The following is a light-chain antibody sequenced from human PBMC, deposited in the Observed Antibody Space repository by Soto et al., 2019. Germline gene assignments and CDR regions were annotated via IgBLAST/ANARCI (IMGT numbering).Light chain of an antibody. V-gene: IGKV1-39*01. CDR3: QQSYSTPRWT. J-gene: IGKJ2*01. Sequence: DIQMTQSPSSLSASVGDRVTITCRASQSISSYLNWYQQKPGKAPKLLIYAASSLQSGVPSRFSCSGSGTDFTLTISSLQPEDFATYYCQQSYSTPRWTFGQGTKLEIK. CDR2: AAS. CDR1: QSISSY.